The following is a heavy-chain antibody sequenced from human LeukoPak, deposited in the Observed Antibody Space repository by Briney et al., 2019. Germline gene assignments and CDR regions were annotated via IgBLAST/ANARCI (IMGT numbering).Heavy chain of an antibody. Sequence: ASVKVSCKVSGYTLTELSMHWVRQAPGKGLEWMGGFDPEDGETIYAQRFQGRVTMTEDTSTDTAYMELSSLRSEDTAVYYCAILQHYGDLAWFDPWGQGTLVTVSP. V-gene: IGHV1-24*01. J-gene: IGHJ5*02. D-gene: IGHD3-10*01. CDR2: FDPEDGET. CDR1: GYTLTELS. CDR3: AILQHYGDLAWFDP.